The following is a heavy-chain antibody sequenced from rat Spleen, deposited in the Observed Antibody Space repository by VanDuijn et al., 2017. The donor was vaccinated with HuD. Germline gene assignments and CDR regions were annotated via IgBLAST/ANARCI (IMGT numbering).Heavy chain of an antibody. J-gene: IGHJ2*01. V-gene: IGHV5-31*01. Sequence: EVQLVESGGGPVQPGRSLKLSCVASGFTFNNYWMTWIRQAPGKGLEWIASITKTGDYTYYSDSVKGRFTISRDNAKSTLYLQMNSLRSVDTATYYCTNNWEAYYWGQGVMVTVSS. CDR2: ITKTGDYT. CDR3: TNNWEAYY. CDR1: GFTFNNYW. D-gene: IGHD5-1*01.